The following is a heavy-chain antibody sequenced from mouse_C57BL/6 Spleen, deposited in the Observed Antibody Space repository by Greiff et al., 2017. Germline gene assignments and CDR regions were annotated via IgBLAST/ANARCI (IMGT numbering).Heavy chain of an antibody. Sequence: EVKLMESGGGLVQPGGSLKLSCAASGFTFSDYYMYWVRQTPEKRLEWVAYISNGGGSTYYPDTVKGRFTISRDNAKNTLYLQMSRLKSEDTAMYYCARHSRYAGFAYWGQGTLVTVSA. V-gene: IGHV5-12*01. CDR2: ISNGGGST. CDR3: ARHSRYAGFAY. D-gene: IGHD2-14*01. CDR1: GFTFSDYY. J-gene: IGHJ3*01.